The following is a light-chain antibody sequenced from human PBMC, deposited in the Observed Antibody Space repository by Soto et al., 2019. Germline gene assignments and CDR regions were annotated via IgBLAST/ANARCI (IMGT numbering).Light chain of an antibody. J-gene: IGKJ3*01. CDR3: QQYNTWRMGADT. V-gene: IGKV3-15*01. Sequence: EIVMTQSPATLSVSPGDRVTLSCRASQSISNNSAWYQQKPGQTPRLLMDGASTSATGIPVRFSGSGSGTEFTLTISSLQSEDFAVFDCQQYNTWRMGADTFGRGTKVEI. CDR2: GAS. CDR1: QSISNN.